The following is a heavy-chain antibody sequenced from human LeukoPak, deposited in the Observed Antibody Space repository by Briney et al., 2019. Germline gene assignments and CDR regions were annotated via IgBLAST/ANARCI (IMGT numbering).Heavy chain of an antibody. J-gene: IGHJ4*02. D-gene: IGHD3-16*01. V-gene: IGHV1-8*01. CDR1: GYTFTSYD. Sequence: ASVKVSCKASGYTFTSYDINWVRQATGQGLEWMGWMNPNSGNTGYAQKFQGRVTMTMNTSISTAYMELSSLRSEDTAVYYCARGFMITFGGVYFDYWGQGTLVTVSS. CDR2: MNPNSGNT. CDR3: ARGFMITFGGVYFDY.